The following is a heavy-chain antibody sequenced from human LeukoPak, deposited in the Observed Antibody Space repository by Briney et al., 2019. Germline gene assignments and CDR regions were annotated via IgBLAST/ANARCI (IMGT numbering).Heavy chain of an antibody. J-gene: IGHJ5*02. V-gene: IGHV3-23*01. CDR2: ISGSGGSI. CDR1: GFTFSSYA. D-gene: IGHD6-19*01. CDR3: AKARDSSGWYWFDP. Sequence: PGGSLRLSCAASGFTFSSYARSWVRQAPGKGLEGVSAISGSGGSIYYADSVRGRFTISRDNSKNTLYLQMNSLRAEDTAVYYCAKARDSSGWYWFDPWGQGTLVTVSS.